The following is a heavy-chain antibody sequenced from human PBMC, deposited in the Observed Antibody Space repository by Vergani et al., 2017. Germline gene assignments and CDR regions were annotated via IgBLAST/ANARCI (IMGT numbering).Heavy chain of an antibody. CDR1: GGSISSGSYY. D-gene: IGHD2-2*01. Sequence: QVQLQESGPGLVKPSETLSLTCTVSGGSISSGSYYWSWIRQPAGKGLEWIGRIYTSGSPNYNPSLKSRVTISVDTSKNQFSLKLSSVTAADTAVYYCARERVVPAANNWFDPWGQGTLVTVSS. CDR3: ARERVVPAANNWFDP. J-gene: IGHJ5*02. CDR2: IYTSGSP. V-gene: IGHV4-61*02.